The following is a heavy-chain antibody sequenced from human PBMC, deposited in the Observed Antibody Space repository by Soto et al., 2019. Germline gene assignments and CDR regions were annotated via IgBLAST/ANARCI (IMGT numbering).Heavy chain of an antibody. Sequence: QVHLVQSGAEVKKPGASVKVSCKASGYTFTTYGIAWVRQAPGQGREWMGWISAYNANTDYAQRLQGRVTITTDTSTSTAHMELRSPRSDDTAVYYCARGRYLDYWGQGTLVTVSS. CDR1: GYTFTTYG. CDR2: ISAYNANT. V-gene: IGHV1-18*01. J-gene: IGHJ4*02. CDR3: ARGRYLDY. D-gene: IGHD1-26*01.